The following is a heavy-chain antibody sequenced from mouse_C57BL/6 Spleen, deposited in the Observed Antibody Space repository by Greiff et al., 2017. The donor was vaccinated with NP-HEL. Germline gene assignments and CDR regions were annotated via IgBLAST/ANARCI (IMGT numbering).Heavy chain of an antibody. J-gene: IGHJ4*01. V-gene: IGHV1-55*01. CDR1: GYTFTSYW. Sequence: QVQLQQPGAELVKPGASVKMSCKASGYTFTSYWITWVKQRPGQGLEWIGDIYPGSGSTNYNEKFKSKATLTVDTSSSTAYMQLSSLTSEDSAVYYCASGDFITTVVASNDAMDYWGQGTSVTVSS. CDR3: ASGDFITTVVASNDAMDY. CDR2: IYPGSGST. D-gene: IGHD1-1*01.